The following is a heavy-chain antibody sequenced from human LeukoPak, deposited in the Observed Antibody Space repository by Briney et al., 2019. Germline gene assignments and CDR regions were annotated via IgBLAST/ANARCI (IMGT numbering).Heavy chain of an antibody. V-gene: IGHV4-39*07. J-gene: IGHJ6*03. CDR1: GGSISSSSYY. Sequence: KPSETLSLTCTVSGGSISSSSYYWSWIRQPPGKGLEWIGEINHSGSTNYNPSLKSRVTISVDTSKNQFSLKLSSVTAADTAVYYCARGLSISSWYVFFHPAGSLPDYYYMDVWGKGTTVTVSS. CDR3: ARGLSISSWYVFFHPAGSLPDYYYMDV. D-gene: IGHD6-13*01. CDR2: INHSGST.